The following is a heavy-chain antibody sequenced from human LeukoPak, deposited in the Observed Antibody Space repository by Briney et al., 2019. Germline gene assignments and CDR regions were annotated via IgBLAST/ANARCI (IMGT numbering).Heavy chain of an antibody. CDR3: ATWELRNIDY. CDR2: ISGSGGST. D-gene: IGHD1-26*01. V-gene: IGHV3-23*01. Sequence: GGSLRLSCAASGFTFSSYAMSWVRQAPGKGLEWVSGISGSGGSTYYADSVKGRFTISRDNSKNTLYLQMNSLRAEDTAVYYCATWELRNIDYWGQGTLVTVSS. J-gene: IGHJ4*02. CDR1: GFTFSSYA.